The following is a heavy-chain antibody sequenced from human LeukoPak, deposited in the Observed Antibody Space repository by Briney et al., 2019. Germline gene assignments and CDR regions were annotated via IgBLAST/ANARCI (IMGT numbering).Heavy chain of an antibody. CDR1: GYTFTSYY. V-gene: IGHV1-46*01. J-gene: IGHJ4*02. Sequence: ASVTVSCKASGYTFTSYYMHWVRQAPGQGLEWMGIINPSGGSTSYAQKFQGRVTMTRDTSTSTVYMELSSLRSEDTAVYYCARGGVRTGIQLWEFGYWGQGTLVTVSS. CDR2: INPSGGST. CDR3: ARGGVRTGIQLWEFGY. D-gene: IGHD5-18*01.